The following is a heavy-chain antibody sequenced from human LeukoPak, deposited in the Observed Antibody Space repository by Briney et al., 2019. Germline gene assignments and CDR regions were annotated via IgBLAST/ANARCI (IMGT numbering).Heavy chain of an antibody. D-gene: IGHD6-6*01. V-gene: IGHV3-33*01. CDR1: GFTFSSYG. J-gene: IGHJ6*03. CDR3: ARGYSTGDSSSPSLRYYYYYMDV. Sequence: GWSLRLSCAASGFTFSSYGMHWVRQAPGKGLEWVAVIWYDGSNKYYADSVKGRFTISRDNSKNTLYVQMNSLRAEDTAVYYCARGYSTGDSSSPSLRYYYYYMDVWGKGTTVTVSS. CDR2: IWYDGSNK.